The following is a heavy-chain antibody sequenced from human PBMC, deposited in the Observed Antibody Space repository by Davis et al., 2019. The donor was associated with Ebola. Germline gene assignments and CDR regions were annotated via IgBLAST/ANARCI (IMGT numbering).Heavy chain of an antibody. D-gene: IGHD3-10*01. CDR3: TTNIKTYYYGSGWKDY. J-gene: IGHJ4*02. Sequence: GESLKISCAASGFTFSNAWMSWVRQAPGKGLEWVGRIKSKTDGGTTDYAAPVKGRFTISRDDSKNTPYLQMNSLKTEDTAVYYCTTNIKTYYYGSGWKDYWGQGTLVTVSS. CDR2: IKSKTDGGTT. CDR1: GFTFSNAW. V-gene: IGHV3-15*01.